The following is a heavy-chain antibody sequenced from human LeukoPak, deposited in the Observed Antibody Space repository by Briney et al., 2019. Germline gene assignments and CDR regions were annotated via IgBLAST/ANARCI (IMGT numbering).Heavy chain of an antibody. CDR2: ISSDGGDT. CDR1: GFTFSSFA. J-gene: IGHJ4*02. CDR3: TREVHSGSSDY. D-gene: IGHD1-26*01. V-gene: IGHV3-64*01. Sequence: GGSLRLSCAASGFTFSSFAMHWVRQAPGKGLEYVSTISSDGGDTYYANSVKGRFAISRDNSKNTLYLQMGSLRADDMAVYYCTREVHSGSSDYWGQGTLVTVSS.